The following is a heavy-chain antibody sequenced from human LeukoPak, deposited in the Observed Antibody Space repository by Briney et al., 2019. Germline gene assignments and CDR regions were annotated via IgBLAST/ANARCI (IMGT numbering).Heavy chain of an antibody. D-gene: IGHD6-19*01. CDR3: ARDKANYGWFYFDY. CDR2: ISTSGDTV. Sequence: GGSLRPSCAASGFTLRDYCMNWVRQAPGKGLEWISYISTSGDTVHYADSVKGRFTVFRDNANNLLYLQMNSLRVEDTAVYYCARDKANYGWFYFDYWGHGALVTVSS. CDR1: GFTLRDYC. J-gene: IGHJ4*01. V-gene: IGHV3-48*01.